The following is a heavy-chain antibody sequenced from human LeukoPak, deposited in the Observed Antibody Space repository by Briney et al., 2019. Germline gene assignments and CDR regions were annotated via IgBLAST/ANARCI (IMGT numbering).Heavy chain of an antibody. Sequence: GGSLRLSCAASGFTFSDYGMHWVRQAPGKGLEWVAFIRIDGTNKNYADSVKGRFTISRDNSRNTLFLQMNSLRAEDTAVYYCASPERVWGSYPRNWGQGTLVTVSS. J-gene: IGHJ4*02. CDR2: IRIDGTNK. V-gene: IGHV3-30*02. D-gene: IGHD3-16*02. CDR3: ASPERVWGSYPRN. CDR1: GFTFSDYG.